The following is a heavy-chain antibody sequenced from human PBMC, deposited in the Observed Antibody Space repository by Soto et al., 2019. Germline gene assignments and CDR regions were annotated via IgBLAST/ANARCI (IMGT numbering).Heavy chain of an antibody. CDR1: GFTFSSYS. V-gene: IGHV3-21*01. CDR2: ISSSSSYI. J-gene: IGHJ4*02. Sequence: GGSLRLSCAASGFTFSSYSMNWVRQAPGKGLEWVSSISSSSSYIYYADSVKGRFTISRDNAKNSLYLQMNSLRPEDTAVYYCARSCLLYDSSGYYTYYFDYWGQGTLVTVSS. D-gene: IGHD3-22*01. CDR3: ARSCLLYDSSGYYTYYFDY.